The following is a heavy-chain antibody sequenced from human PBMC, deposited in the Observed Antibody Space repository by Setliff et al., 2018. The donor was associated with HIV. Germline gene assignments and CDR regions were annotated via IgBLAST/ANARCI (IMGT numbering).Heavy chain of an antibody. CDR1: GGSFSGYH. V-gene: IGHV4-59*01. Sequence: SETLSLTCSVSGGSFSGYHWSWSRQPPGKGLEWIGYSYIYNSGSTNYNPSLTRRVTISADTSSNQFSLKLTSVTAADTAIYYCARGVNFDYWGQGTQVTVSS. J-gene: IGHJ4*02. CDR3: ARGVNFDY. D-gene: IGHD3-3*01. CDR2: SYIYNSGST.